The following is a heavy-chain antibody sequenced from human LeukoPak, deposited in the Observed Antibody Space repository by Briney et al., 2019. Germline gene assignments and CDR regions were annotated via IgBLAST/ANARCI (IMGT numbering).Heavy chain of an antibody. J-gene: IGHJ5*02. CDR3: ARDGEYSSSWA. D-gene: IGHD6-6*01. V-gene: IGHV4-61*02. CDR2: IYTSGST. Sequence: SETLSLTCTVSGGSISSGSYYCSWIRQPAGKGLEWIGRIYTSGSTNYNPSLKSRVTISVDTSKNQFSLKLSSVTAADTAVYYCARDGEYSSSWAWGQGTLVTVSS. CDR1: GGSISSGSYY.